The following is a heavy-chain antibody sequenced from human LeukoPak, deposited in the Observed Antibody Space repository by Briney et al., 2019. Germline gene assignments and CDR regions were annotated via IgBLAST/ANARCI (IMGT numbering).Heavy chain of an antibody. V-gene: IGHV1-18*01. D-gene: IGHD4-11*01. J-gene: IGHJ6*03. CDR3: ARVRYPLQKPYYYYYMDV. Sequence: ASVKVSCKASGYTFTSYGISWVRQAPGLGLEWMGWISAYNGNTNYAQKLQGRVTMTTDTSTSTAYMELRSLRSDDTAVYYCARVRYPLQKPYYYYYMDVWGKGTTVTVSS. CDR2: ISAYNGNT. CDR1: GYTFTSYG.